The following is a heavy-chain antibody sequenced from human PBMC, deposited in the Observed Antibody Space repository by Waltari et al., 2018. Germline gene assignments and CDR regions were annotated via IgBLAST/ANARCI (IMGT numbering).Heavy chain of an antibody. CDR1: GGSISSYY. Sequence: QVQLQESGPGLVRPSETLSLTCTVSGGSISSYYWSWIRQPAGKGLEWIGRIYTTGSTRFNPPLKRRVTMSVDTSKNHLSLKLTSVTAADTAVYYCAGGGSNSGWYGFDYWGQGTLVTVSS. J-gene: IGHJ4*02. V-gene: IGHV4-4*07. D-gene: IGHD6-19*01. CDR2: IYTTGST. CDR3: AGGGSNSGWYGFDY.